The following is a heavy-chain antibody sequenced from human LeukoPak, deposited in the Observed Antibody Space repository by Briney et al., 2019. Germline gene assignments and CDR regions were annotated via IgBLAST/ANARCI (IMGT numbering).Heavy chain of an antibody. J-gene: IGHJ4*02. Sequence: GGSLRLSCAASGFTFSSYGMHWVRQAPGKGLEWVAVISYDGSNKYYADSVKGRFTISRDNSKNTLYLQMNSLRVEDTAVYYCARDRGINMVRGVIDYWGQGTLVTVSS. CDR2: ISYDGSNK. D-gene: IGHD3-10*01. CDR3: ARDRGINMVRGVIDY. CDR1: GFTFSSYG. V-gene: IGHV3-30*03.